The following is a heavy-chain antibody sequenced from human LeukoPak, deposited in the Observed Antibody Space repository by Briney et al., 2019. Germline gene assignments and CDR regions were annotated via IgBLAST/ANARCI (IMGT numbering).Heavy chain of an antibody. D-gene: IGHD1-26*01. V-gene: IGHV3-7*01. J-gene: IGHJ4*02. CDR2: IKHDGSGE. Sequence: GGSLRLSCAASGFTFSSYWMNWVRQAPGKGLEWVANIKHDGSGEYYVDSVKGRFTISRDNAKNSLYLQMNSLRAEDTAVYYCARDPVGAPYYDYWGQGTLVTVSS. CDR1: GFTFSSYW. CDR3: ARDPVGAPYYDY.